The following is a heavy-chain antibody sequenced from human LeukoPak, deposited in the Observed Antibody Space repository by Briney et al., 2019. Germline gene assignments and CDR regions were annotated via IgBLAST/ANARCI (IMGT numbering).Heavy chain of an antibody. CDR2: IYHSGST. V-gene: IGHV4-59*12. Sequence: SETLSLTCTVPGGSISSYYWSWIRQPPGKGLEWIGYIYHSGSTYYNPSLKSRVTISVDRSKNQFSLKLSSVTAADTAVYYCARAYYDSSGYYSFDYWGQGTLVTVSS. CDR1: GGSISSYY. J-gene: IGHJ4*02. D-gene: IGHD3-22*01. CDR3: ARAYYDSSGYYSFDY.